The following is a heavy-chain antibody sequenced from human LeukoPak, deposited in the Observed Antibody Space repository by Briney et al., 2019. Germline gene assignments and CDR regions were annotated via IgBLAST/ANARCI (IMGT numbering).Heavy chain of an antibody. CDR3: VRDHSGWYYFDY. D-gene: IGHD6-19*01. CDR1: GFTFSDYE. V-gene: IGHV3-48*03. J-gene: IGHJ4*02. CDR2: ISGGGTSI. Sequence: HPGGSLRLSCAASGFTFSDYEMNWVRQAPGQGLEWVSSISGGGTSIYYADSVKGRFTMSRDNADNSLYLQMSSLTAEDTAVYFCVRDHSGWYYFDYWGQGALVTVAS.